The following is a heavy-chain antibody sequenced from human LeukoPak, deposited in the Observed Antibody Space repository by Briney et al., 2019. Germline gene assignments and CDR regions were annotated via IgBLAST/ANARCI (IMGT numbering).Heavy chain of an antibody. CDR2: IYYSGST. D-gene: IGHD6-19*01. J-gene: IGHJ4*02. V-gene: IGHV4-39*02. CDR3: ARDRSGRWAQWLATEFDY. CDR1: GGSISSSSYY. Sequence: SETLSLTCTVPGGSISSSSYYWGWIRQPPGKGLEWIGSIYYSGSTYYNPSLKSRVTISVDTSKNQFSLKLSSVTAADTAVYYCARDRSGRWAQWLATEFDYWGQGTLVTVSS.